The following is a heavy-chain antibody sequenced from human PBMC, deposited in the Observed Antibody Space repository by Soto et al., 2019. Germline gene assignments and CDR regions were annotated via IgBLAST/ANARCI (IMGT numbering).Heavy chain of an antibody. V-gene: IGHV4-38-2*02. CDR1: GYSISSGYY. D-gene: IGHD3-3*01. J-gene: IGHJ6*02. CDR3: ARDHRPQMYYDFWSGYSGNYYYGMDV. Sequence: LSLTCAVSGYSISSGYYWGWIRQPPGKGLEWIGSIYHSGSTYYNPSLKSRVTISVDTSKNQFSLKLSSVTAADTAVYYCARDHRPQMYYDFWSGYSGNYYYGMDVWGQGTTVTVSS. CDR2: IYHSGST.